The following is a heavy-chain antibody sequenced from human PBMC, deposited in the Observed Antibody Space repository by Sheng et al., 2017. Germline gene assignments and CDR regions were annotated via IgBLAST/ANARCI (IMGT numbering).Heavy chain of an antibody. CDR2: INHSGST. Sequence: QVQLQQWGAGLLKPSETLSLTCAVYGGSFSGYYWSWIRQPPGKGLEWIGEINHSGSTNYNPSLKSRVTISVDTSKNQFSLKLSSVTAADTAVYYCARCPTPYSRAYNWFDPWGQGTLVTVSS. CDR3: ARCPTPYSRAYNWFDP. V-gene: IGHV4-34*01. D-gene: IGHD6-13*01. J-gene: IGHJ5*02. CDR1: GGSFSGYY.